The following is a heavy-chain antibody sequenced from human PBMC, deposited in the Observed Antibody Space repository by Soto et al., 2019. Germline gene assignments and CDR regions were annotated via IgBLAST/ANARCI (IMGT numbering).Heavy chain of an antibody. Sequence: PGGSLRLSCEASGFTFSDCAMSWVRQAPDKGLEWVSGISGTGRSTFYADSVKDRFTISRDNSKNTVYLQMTSLRAEDTAVYYCAKGNTSGWYFFDYWGQGTLVTVSS. V-gene: IGHV3-23*01. CDR3: AKGNTSGWYFFDY. CDR1: GFTFSDCA. CDR2: ISGTGRST. D-gene: IGHD6-19*01. J-gene: IGHJ4*02.